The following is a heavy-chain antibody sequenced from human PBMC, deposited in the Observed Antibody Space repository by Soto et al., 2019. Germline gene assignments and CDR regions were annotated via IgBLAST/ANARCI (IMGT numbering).Heavy chain of an antibody. D-gene: IGHD2-21*02. J-gene: IGHJ5*02. CDR1: GGSISSGGYS. Sequence: QLQLQESGSGLVKPSQTLSLTCAVSGGSISSGGYSWSWIRHPPGKGLEWIGYIYHSGSTYYNPSLKSRVTISVDRAKNQFSLKLSSVTAADTAVYYCARGERWYCGGDCYHNWFDPWGQGTLVTVSS. CDR3: ARGERWYCGGDCYHNWFDP. CDR2: IYHSGST. V-gene: IGHV4-30-2*01.